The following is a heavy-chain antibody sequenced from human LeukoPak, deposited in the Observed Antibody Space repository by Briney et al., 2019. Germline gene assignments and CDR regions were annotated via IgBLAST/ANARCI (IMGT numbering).Heavy chain of an antibody. CDR2: ISYDGSNN. CDR3: ARHPEPGYCSSTSCHESYFDY. D-gene: IGHD2-2*01. Sequence: GRSLRLSCAASGFTFSSYGMHWVRQAPGKGLEWVAVISYDGSNNYYADSVKGRFTISRDNSKNTLYLQMNSLRAEDTAVYYCARHPEPGYCSSTSCHESYFDYWGQGTLVTVSS. CDR1: GFTFSSYG. V-gene: IGHV3-30*03. J-gene: IGHJ4*02.